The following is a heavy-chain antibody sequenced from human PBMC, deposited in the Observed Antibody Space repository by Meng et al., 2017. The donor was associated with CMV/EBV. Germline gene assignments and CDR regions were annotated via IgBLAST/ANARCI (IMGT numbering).Heavy chain of an antibody. CDR1: GGSIISSSYY. CDR3: ARVQGSYDFWSGYYTSYYYGMDV. V-gene: IGHV4-39*07. CDR2: VYYSGST. D-gene: IGHD3-3*01. J-gene: IGHJ6*02. Sequence: SETLSLTCTVPGGSIISSSYYWGWIRQPPGKGLVWIGSVYYSGSTYYNPSLKSRVTISVDTSKNQFSLRLSSVTAADTDVYYCARVQGSYDFWSGYYTSYYYGMDVWGQGTTVTVSS.